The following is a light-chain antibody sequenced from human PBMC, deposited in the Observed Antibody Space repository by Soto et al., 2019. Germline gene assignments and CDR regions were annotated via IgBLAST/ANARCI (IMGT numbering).Light chain of an antibody. Sequence: DIQTTQSPSSLSASVGDRVTITCRASQSIRRDLNWYQQKSGKAPKLLIYAASSLQSGVPSRFSGSGSGTDFTLTISSLQPEDFAIYYCQQTYSTPPYTFGQGTKVDIK. CDR2: AAS. CDR3: QQTYSTPPYT. CDR1: QSIRRD. J-gene: IGKJ2*01. V-gene: IGKV1-39*01.